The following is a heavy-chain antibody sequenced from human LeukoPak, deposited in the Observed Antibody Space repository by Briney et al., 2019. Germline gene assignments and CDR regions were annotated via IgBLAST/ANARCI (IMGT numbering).Heavy chain of an antibody. V-gene: IGHV1-8*03. Sequence: ASVKVSCRASGYTFTRYDINWVRQATGQGLEWMGWMNPKSGNTGHAQKFQGTVTITRDTSISTVYMELSSLRSEDTAVYYCAREVHTYYDILTGYYDYWGQGTLVTVSS. CDR1: GYTFTRYD. CDR3: AREVHTYYDILTGYYDY. J-gene: IGHJ4*02. CDR2: MNPKSGNT. D-gene: IGHD3-9*01.